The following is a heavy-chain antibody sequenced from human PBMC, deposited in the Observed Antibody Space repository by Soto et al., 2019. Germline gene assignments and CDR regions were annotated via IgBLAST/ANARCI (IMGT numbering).Heavy chain of an antibody. CDR1: GESFSGYY. CDR2: CNHRGNT. V-gene: IGHV4-34*01. J-gene: IGHJ4*02. D-gene: IGHD2-15*01. CDR3: ARGRTVVDYFAL. Sequence: QVQLQQGGARLLKPSETLSLTCGVYGESFSGYYLNWIRQTPEKGLEWIGECNHRGNTNYNPSLKRRVTMSVDTSKHQVSLTLPSVTAADTAVYFCARGRTVVDYFALWGQGTLVTVSS.